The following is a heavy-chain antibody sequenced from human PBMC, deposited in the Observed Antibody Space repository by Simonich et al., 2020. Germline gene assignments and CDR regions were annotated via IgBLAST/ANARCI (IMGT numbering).Heavy chain of an antibody. CDR1: GYTFTSYG. CDR3: ARASRGTWWYYYFDY. Sequence: QVQLVQSGAEVKKPGASVKVSCKASGYTFTSYGISWVRQAPGQGIVWRGWNSAYKGNKNYAQKLQGRGTMTTDTSTSTAYMELRSLRSDDTAVYYCARASRGTWWYYYFDYWGQGTLVTVSS. J-gene: IGHJ4*02. V-gene: IGHV1-18*01. CDR2: NSAYKGNK. D-gene: IGHD2-15*01.